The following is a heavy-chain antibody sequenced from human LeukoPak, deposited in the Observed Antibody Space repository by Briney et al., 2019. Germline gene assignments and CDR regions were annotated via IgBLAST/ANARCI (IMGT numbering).Heavy chain of an antibody. D-gene: IGHD5-18*01. CDR1: GFTFSTYW. V-gene: IGHV3-7*01. J-gene: IGHJ4*02. CDR3: ARDFKGYTYGVGVLDS. Sequence: GGSLRLSCAASGFTFSTYWMTWVRQAPGKGLEWVANIKQDGSEKYFVDSVKGRFTISRDNANNSLYLQMNSLRAEDTAVYYCARDFKGYTYGVGVLDSWGQGTLVTVSS. CDR2: IKQDGSEK.